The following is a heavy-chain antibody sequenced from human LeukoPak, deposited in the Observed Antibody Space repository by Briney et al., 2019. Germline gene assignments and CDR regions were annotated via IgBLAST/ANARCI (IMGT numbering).Heavy chain of an antibody. V-gene: IGHV1-2*02. J-gene: IGHJ4*02. CDR2: INPNSGGT. CDR3: ARENVGSTKQGRPFDY. D-gene: IGHD2-2*01. Sequence: ASVKVSCKASGYTFTGYYMHWVRQAPGQGLEWMGWINPNSGGTNYAQKFQGRVTMTRDTSISTAYMELSRLRSDDTAVYYCARENVGSTKQGRPFDYWGQGTLVTVSS. CDR1: GYTFTGYY.